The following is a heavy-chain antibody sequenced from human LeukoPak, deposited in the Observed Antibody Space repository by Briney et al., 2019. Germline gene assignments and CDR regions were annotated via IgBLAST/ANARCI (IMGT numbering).Heavy chain of an antibody. D-gene: IGHD6-13*01. V-gene: IGHV3-11*06. CDR2: ISGSGSHT. CDR1: GFTFSDYY. J-gene: IGHJ4*02. CDR3: ARVGSTVAAGTPDY. Sequence: GGSLRLSCAAPGFTFSDYYMSWIRQAPGKGLEWVSYISGSGSHTTYADSVRGRFTISRDNAKNSLSLQVNSLRADDTAVYYCARVGSTVAAGTPDYWGQGTLVTVSS.